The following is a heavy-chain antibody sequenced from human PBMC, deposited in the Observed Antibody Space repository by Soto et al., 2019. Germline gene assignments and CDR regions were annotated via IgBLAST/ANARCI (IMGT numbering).Heavy chain of an antibody. Sequence: QLQLQESGPGLVKTSETMSLTCPVSGGCISSSSYYWGWIRQPPGKGMEWSGSIYYSGSTYYNPSLKSRVTISVDTSKNQFSLKLSSVTAADTAVYYCASLGLINWFDPWGQGTLVTVSS. V-gene: IGHV4-39*01. CDR3: ASLGLINWFDP. J-gene: IGHJ5*02. CDR1: GGCISSSSYY. CDR2: IYYSGST.